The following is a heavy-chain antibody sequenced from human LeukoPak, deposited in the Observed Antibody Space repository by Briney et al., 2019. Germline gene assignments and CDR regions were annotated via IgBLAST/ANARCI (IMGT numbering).Heavy chain of an antibody. J-gene: IGHJ4*02. Sequence: GGSLRLSCAASGFTFSSYAMHWVRHAPGKGLEWVASILYDGGDNYYAGPVTGRFTISRDNSKKTLYLQMNSLRPEDTGVYFRARDGDPISAAGTMLDYWGLGTLVTVSS. D-gene: IGHD6-13*01. V-gene: IGHV3-30*04. CDR1: GFTFSSYA. CDR2: ILYDGGDN. CDR3: ARDGDPISAAGTMLDY.